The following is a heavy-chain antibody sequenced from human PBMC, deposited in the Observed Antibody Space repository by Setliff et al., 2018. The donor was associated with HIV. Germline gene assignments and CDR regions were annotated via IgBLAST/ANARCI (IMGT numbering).Heavy chain of an antibody. V-gene: IGHV4-38-2*02. CDR2: LYHSGTN. CDR1: GYSISSGYF. CDR3: VRDDYGYNGKGFDY. Sequence: SETLSLTCAVSGYSISSGYFWGWIRQPPGKGLEWIGSLYHSGTNFYNPSLKSRVTISVDTSQNQFSLKLSSVTAADTAIYYCVRDDYGYNGKGFDYWGPGTLVTVSS. D-gene: IGHD4-17*01. J-gene: IGHJ4*02.